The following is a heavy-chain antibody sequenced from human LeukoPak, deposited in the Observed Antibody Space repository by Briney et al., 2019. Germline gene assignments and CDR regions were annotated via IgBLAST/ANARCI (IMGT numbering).Heavy chain of an antibody. V-gene: IGHV3-7*03. D-gene: IGHD2/OR15-2a*01. CDR1: GFTFSSYW. CDR3: AKDGVIQYYFDY. Sequence: GGSLRLSCAASGFTFSSYWMSWVRQAPGKGLEWVANIKQDGSEKYYVDSVKGRFTISRDNAKNTLYLQMDSLRAEDTAIYYCAKDGVIQYYFDYWGQGTLVTVSS. J-gene: IGHJ4*02. CDR2: IKQDGSEK.